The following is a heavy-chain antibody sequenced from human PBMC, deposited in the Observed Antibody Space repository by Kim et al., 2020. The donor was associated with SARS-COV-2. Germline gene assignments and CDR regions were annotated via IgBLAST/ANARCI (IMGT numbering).Heavy chain of an antibody. CDR3: ARDLGTVTTAAVGRFDP. CDR2: ISYDGSNK. J-gene: IGHJ5*02. D-gene: IGHD4-17*01. CDR1: GFTFSSYA. Sequence: GGSLRLSCAASGFTFSSYAMHWVRQAPGKGLEWVAVISYDGSNKYYADSVKGRFTISRDNSKNTLYLQMNSLRAEDTAVYYCARDLGTVTTAAVGRFDP. V-gene: IGHV3-30*04.